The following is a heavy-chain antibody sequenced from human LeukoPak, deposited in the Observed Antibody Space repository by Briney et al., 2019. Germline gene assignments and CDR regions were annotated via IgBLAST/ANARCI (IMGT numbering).Heavy chain of an antibody. V-gene: IGHV3-30-3*01. D-gene: IGHD6-13*01. CDR3: ARDESSSWYWGAFDI. CDR1: GFTFSSYA. Sequence: GGSLRLSCAASGFTFSSYAMHWVRQAPGKGLEWVAVISYDGSNKYYADSVKGRFTISRDNSKNTLYLQMNSLRAEDTAVYYCARDESSSWYWGAFDIWGQGTMVTVCS. CDR2: ISYDGSNK. J-gene: IGHJ3*02.